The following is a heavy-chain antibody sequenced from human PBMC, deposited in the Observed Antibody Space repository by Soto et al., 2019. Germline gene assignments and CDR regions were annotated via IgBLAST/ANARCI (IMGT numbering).Heavy chain of an antibody. CDR1: GGTFSSYA. Sequence: QVQLVQSGAEVKKPGSSVKVSCKASGGTFSSYAISWVRQAPGQGLEWMGGIIPIFGTANYAQKFQGRVTITADESTSTDYMELSSLRSEDTAVYYCASHGRQLVDYYSGMDVWGQGTTVTVSS. D-gene: IGHD6-6*01. CDR2: IIPIFGTA. CDR3: ASHGRQLVDYYSGMDV. V-gene: IGHV1-69*12. J-gene: IGHJ6*02.